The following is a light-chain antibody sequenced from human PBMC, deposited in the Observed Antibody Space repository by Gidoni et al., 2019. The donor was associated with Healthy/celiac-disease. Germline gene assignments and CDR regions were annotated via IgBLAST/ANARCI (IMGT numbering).Light chain of an antibody. CDR3: QQRSNWPPLT. V-gene: IGKV3-11*01. Sequence: EIVLTQSPATLSLSPGERATLSCRASQSVSSYLAWYQQKPGQAPRLLIYDASNRATGIPARFSGSGSGTDFTITISSLEPEDYAVYYCQQRSNWPPLTFXGXTKVEIK. CDR1: QSVSSY. CDR2: DAS. J-gene: IGKJ4*01.